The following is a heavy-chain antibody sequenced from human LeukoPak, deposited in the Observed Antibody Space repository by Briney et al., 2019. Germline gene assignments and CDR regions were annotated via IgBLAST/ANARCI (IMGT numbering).Heavy chain of an antibody. CDR1: GFTVSSNY. V-gene: IGHV3-53*01. CDR3: ARVRTEYNCNSPWNYYYMDV. D-gene: IGHD1-7*01. CDR2: IYSGGST. J-gene: IGHJ6*03. Sequence: GGSLRLSCAASGFTVSSNYMSWVRQAPGKGLEWVSAIYSGGSTYYADSVKGRFTISRDNSKNTLYLQMNSLRAEDTAVYYCARVRTEYNCNSPWNYYYMDVWGKGTTVTVSS.